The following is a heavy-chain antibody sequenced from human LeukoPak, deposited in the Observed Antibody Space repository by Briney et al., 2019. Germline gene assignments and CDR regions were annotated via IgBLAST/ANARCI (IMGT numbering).Heavy chain of an antibody. D-gene: IGHD1-26*01. V-gene: IGHV3-7*01. J-gene: IGHJ4*02. CDR3: ARDGAVGATLVYFDY. Sequence: GGSLRLSCAASGFTFSSYWMSWVRQAPGKGLEWVANIKQDGSEKYYVDSVKGRFTISRDNAKNSLYLQMNSLRAEDTAVYYCARDGAVGATLVYFDYWGQGTLVTVSS. CDR1: GFTFSSYW. CDR2: IKQDGSEK.